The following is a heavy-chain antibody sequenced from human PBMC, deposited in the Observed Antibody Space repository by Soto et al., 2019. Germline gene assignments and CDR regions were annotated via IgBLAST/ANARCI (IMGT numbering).Heavy chain of an antibody. CDR2: IVPVFGRV. Sequence: QVHLVQSGAEVRKPGSSVRVSCKASGDTFTEYAISWLRQAPGQGLEWMGGIVPVFGRVTYAQRFQDRVSIIADKSTATSYLELTSLTADDTAVYYCAGVASGSTWDYFDYWGQGTLVTVSS. CDR1: GDTFTEYA. CDR3: AGVASGSTWDYFDY. J-gene: IGHJ4*02. V-gene: IGHV1-69*06. D-gene: IGHD3-10*01.